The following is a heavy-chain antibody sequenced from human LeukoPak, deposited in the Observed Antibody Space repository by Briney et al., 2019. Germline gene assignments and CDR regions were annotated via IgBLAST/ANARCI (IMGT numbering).Heavy chain of an antibody. V-gene: IGHV1-69*01. D-gene: IGHD3-22*01. CDR1: GGTFSSYA. CDR3: ARDGYASYYYDSSGYPGGYFDY. J-gene: IGHJ4*02. Sequence: SVNVSCKASGGTFSSYAISWVRQAPGQGLEWMGGIIPIFGTANYAQKFQGRVTITADESTSTAYMELSSLRSEDTAVYYCARDGYASYYYDSSGYPGGYFDYWGQGTLVTVSS. CDR2: IIPIFGTA.